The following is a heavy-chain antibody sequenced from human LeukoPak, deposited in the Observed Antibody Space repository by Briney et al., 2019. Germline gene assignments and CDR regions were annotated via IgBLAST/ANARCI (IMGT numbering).Heavy chain of an antibody. V-gene: IGHV3-43*01. J-gene: IGHJ4*02. D-gene: IGHD3-22*01. CDR3: ARSMIVVVTNSGLVY. CDR1: GFTFDDYT. Sequence: GSLILSCAASGFTFDDYTMHWVRQAPGKGLEWVSLISWDGGSTYYADSVKGRFTISRDNSKNSLYLQMNSLRTEDTALYYCARSMIVVVTNSGLVYWGQGTLVTVSS. CDR2: ISWDGGST.